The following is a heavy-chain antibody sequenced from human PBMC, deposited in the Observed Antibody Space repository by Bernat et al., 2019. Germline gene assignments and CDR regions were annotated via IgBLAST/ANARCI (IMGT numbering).Heavy chain of an antibody. Sequence: EVQLLESGGGLVQPGGSLRLSCAASGFTFSSYAMSWVRQAPGKGLEWVSAISGSGGSTYYADSGKGRFTISRDNSKNTLYLQMNSLRAEDTAVYYCAKPPRYYSSSWNNWFDPWGQGTLVTVSS. V-gene: IGHV3-23*01. D-gene: IGHD6-13*01. CDR2: ISGSGGST. J-gene: IGHJ5*02. CDR1: GFTFSSYA. CDR3: AKPPRYYSSSWNNWFDP.